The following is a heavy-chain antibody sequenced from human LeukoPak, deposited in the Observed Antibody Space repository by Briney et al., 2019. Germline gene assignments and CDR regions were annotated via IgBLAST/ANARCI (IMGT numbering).Heavy chain of an antibody. CDR2: IKEDGSQK. Sequence: HPGGSLRLSCVGALGSHWMGWVRQAPGKGLEWVANIKEDGSQKYYMDSVKGRFTISRDNAKSSLFLQMNNLRVGDTAVYSCTRDQTWGKGTLVTVSS. V-gene: IGHV3-7*01. CDR3: TRDQT. J-gene: IGHJ4*02. CDR1: LGSHW.